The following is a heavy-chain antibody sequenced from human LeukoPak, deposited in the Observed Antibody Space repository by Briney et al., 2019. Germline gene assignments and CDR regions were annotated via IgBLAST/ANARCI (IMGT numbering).Heavy chain of an antibody. D-gene: IGHD2-15*01. V-gene: IGHV3-73*01. CDR1: GFTFSGSA. CDR2: IRSKANSYAT. CDR3: TRDKGPLYCSGGSCYFDY. Sequence: PGGSLKLSCAASGFTFSGSAMHWVRQASGKGLEWVDRIRSKANSYATAYAASVKGRFTISRDDSKNTAYLQMNSLKTEDTAVYYCTRDKGPLYCSGGSCYFDYWGQGTLVTVSS. J-gene: IGHJ4*02.